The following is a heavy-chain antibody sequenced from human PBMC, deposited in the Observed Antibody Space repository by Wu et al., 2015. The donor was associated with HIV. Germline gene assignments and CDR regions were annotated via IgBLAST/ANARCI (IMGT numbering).Heavy chain of an antibody. CDR3: ARLHSSSDAFDI. CDR2: INPKSGGT. CDR1: GYTFNDYY. J-gene: IGHJ3*02. D-gene: IGHD6-6*01. V-gene: IGHV1-2*06. Sequence: QVQLVQSGAEVKKPGASVKVSCKASGYTFNDYYIYWVRQAPGQGPEWMGRINPKSGGTNYAQKFQGRVTMTRDTSISTAYMELSRLRSDDTAVYYCARLHSSSDAFDIWGQGTMVTVSS.